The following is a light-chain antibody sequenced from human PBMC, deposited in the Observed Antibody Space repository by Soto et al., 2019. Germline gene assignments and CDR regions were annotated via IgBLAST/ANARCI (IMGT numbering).Light chain of an antibody. V-gene: IGLV2-14*01. CDR1: SSDVGRYNY. Sequence: QSALTQPASVSGSPGESITIPCSGTSSDVGRYNYVSWYQQHPGKAPKLLIYEVSNRPSGVPNRLSGSKSGNTASLTISVLQAEDEADYDCTSYTRNSTVAIGGGTKLTVL. J-gene: IGLJ2*01. CDR2: EVS. CDR3: TSYTRNSTVA.